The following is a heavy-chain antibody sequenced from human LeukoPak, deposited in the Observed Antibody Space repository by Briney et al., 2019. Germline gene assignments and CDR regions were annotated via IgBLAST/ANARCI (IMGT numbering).Heavy chain of an antibody. Sequence: GGSLRLSCATSGFTFGAYSMTWVRQAPGKGLEWVSAISGSGGSAYYADSVKGRFTISRDSSKNTLYLQMNSLRAEDTAVYYCAKLPQGVVTANSRYFDHWGQGTLATVSS. CDR1: GFTFGAYS. J-gene: IGHJ4*02. V-gene: IGHV3-23*01. CDR3: AKLPQGVVTANSRYFDH. CDR2: ISGSGGSA. D-gene: IGHD2-21*02.